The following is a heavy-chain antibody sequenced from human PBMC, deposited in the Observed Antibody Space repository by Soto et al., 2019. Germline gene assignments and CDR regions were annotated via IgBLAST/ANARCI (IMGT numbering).Heavy chain of an antibody. CDR2: FSGSGGST. CDR1: GFTFTNYA. Sequence: EVQLLESGGGLVQPGGSLRLSCAASGFTFTNYAMSWVRQAPGKGLEWVSGFSGSGGSTHYADSVEGRFTISRDNSKNTVXLXXXXXXXXXXXXXXXXXXXXGGFGELLGWGQGTLVTVSS. J-gene: IGHJ4*02. CDR3: XXXXXGGFGELLG. D-gene: IGHD3-10*01. V-gene: IGHV3-23*01.